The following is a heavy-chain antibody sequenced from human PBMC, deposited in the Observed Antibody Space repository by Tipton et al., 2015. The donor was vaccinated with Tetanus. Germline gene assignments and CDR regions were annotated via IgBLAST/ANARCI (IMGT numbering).Heavy chain of an antibody. D-gene: IGHD3-16*01. CDR1: GYTFTSFA. V-gene: IGHV1-3*01. CDR2: INAGNGNI. J-gene: IGHJ6*02. CDR3: ARKVGGMGV. Sequence: QLVQSGAEAKKPGASVKLSCKASGYTFTSFAIQWVRQAPGQRLEWLGWINAGNGNIKYSQKFQGRVTMTGSTSINTAYMELSSLTSVDTAVYYCARKVGGMGVWGQGTTVTVSS.